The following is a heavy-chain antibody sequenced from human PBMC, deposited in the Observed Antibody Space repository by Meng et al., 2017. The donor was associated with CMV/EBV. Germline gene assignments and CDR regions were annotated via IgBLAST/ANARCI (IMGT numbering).Heavy chain of an antibody. V-gene: IGHV6-1*01. CDR3: ARGGGDTAMVDY. CDR2: TYYRSKWYN. D-gene: IGHD5-18*01. J-gene: IGHJ4*02. Sequence: SCAISGDSVSSHSAAWNWIRQSPSRGLEWLGRTYYRSKWYNDYAVSVKSRITINPDTSKNQFSLQLNSVTPADTAVYYCARGGGDTAMVDYWGQGTLVTVSS. CDR1: GDSVSSHSAA.